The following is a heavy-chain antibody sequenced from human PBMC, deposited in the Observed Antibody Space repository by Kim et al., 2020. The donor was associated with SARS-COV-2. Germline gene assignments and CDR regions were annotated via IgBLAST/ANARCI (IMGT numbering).Heavy chain of an antibody. Sequence: ASVKVSCKVSGYTLTELSMHWVRQAPGKGLEWMGGFDPEDGETIYAQKFQGRVTMTEDTSTDTAYMELSSLRSEDTAVYYCATVVYYYDSSSIYFDYWGQGTLVTVSS. CDR3: ATVVYYYDSSSIYFDY. J-gene: IGHJ4*02. D-gene: IGHD3-22*01. CDR1: GYTLTELS. CDR2: FDPEDGET. V-gene: IGHV1-24*01.